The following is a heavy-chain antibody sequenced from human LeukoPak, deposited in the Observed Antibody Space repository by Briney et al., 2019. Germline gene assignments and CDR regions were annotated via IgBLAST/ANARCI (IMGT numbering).Heavy chain of an antibody. CDR2: MNPNSGNT. Sequence: ASVKVSCKASGYTFTSYGISWVRQATGQGLEWMGWMNPNSGNTGYAQKFQGRVTITRNTSISTAYMELSSLRSEDTAVYYCARGRYSYGYSSWFDPWGQGTLVTVSS. D-gene: IGHD5-18*01. CDR3: ARGRYSYGYSSWFDP. CDR1: GYTFTSYG. J-gene: IGHJ5*02. V-gene: IGHV1-8*03.